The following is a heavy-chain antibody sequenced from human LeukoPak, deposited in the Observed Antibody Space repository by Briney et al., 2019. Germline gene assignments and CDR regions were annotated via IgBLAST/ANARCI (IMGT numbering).Heavy chain of an antibody. CDR3: AKDHRRHDYGLNYFDY. D-gene: IGHD4-17*01. CDR2: ISYDRREK. Sequence: GRSLKLSCAASGFTFSSYAMHWVRQAPGKGLEWVALISYDRREKYYADSVKGRFTISRDNSKSTLYLQMNSLTIKDTALYFCAKDHRRHDYGLNYFDYWGLGTLVTVSS. V-gene: IGHV3-30*07. CDR1: GFTFSSYA. J-gene: IGHJ4*02.